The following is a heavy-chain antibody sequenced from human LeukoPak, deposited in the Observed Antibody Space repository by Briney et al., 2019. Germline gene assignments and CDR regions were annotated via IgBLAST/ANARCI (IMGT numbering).Heavy chain of an antibody. CDR1: GGTFSSYA. V-gene: IGHV1-69*05. Sequence: ASVKVSCKASGGTFSSYAISWVRQAPGQGLEWMGGIIPIFGTANYAQKFQGRVTITTDESTSTAYMELSSLGSEDTAVYYCARGPAEYYFDYWGQGTLVTVSS. CDR2: IIPIFGTA. D-gene: IGHD2-2*01. J-gene: IGHJ4*02. CDR3: ARGPAEYYFDY.